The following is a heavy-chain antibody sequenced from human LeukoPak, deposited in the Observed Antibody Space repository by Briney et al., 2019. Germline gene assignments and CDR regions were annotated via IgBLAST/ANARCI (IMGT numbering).Heavy chain of an antibody. D-gene: IGHD3-22*01. CDR3: ASEYYYDRSGANAFDI. V-gene: IGHV1-2*02. Sequence: ASVKVSCKASGYTFIDCYIHWVRPAPGQGIEWMGWIKPKSGDTKYAPKFQGRVTMTRDTSISTAYMDVSSLRYDDTAVYYCASEYYYDRSGANAFDIWGQGTMVTVS. CDR2: IKPKSGDT. J-gene: IGHJ3*02. CDR1: GYTFIDCY.